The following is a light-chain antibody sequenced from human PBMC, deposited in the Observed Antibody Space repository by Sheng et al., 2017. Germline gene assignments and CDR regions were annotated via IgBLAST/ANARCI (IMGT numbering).Light chain of an antibody. V-gene: IGKV4-1*01. J-gene: IGKJ2*01. CDR2: WAS. Sequence: DIVMTQSPDSLAVSLGERASIHCKSSQTILYSSNNQNYLAWYQQKPGQPPKLLISWASTRESGVPDRFSGSGSGTDFTLTITSLQAEDVAVYYCLQYYTTPFTFGQGTKLEIK. CDR1: QTILYSSNNQNY. CDR3: LQYYTTPFT.